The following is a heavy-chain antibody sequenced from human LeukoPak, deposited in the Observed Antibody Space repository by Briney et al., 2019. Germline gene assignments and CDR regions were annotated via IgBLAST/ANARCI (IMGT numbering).Heavy chain of an antibody. J-gene: IGHJ4*02. Sequence: GGSLRLSCAASGFTFSSYAMSWVRQAPGKGLEWVSAISGSGGSTYYADSVKGRFTISRDNSKNTLYMQMNSLRAEDTAVYYCGGDSSGPELYYFDSCGQGNLVTVSS. D-gene: IGHD3-22*01. V-gene: IGHV3-23*01. CDR3: GGDSSGPELYYFDS. CDR1: GFTFSSYA. CDR2: ISGSGGST.